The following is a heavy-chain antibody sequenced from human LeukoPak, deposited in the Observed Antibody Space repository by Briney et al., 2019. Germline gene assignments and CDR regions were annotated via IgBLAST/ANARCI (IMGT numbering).Heavy chain of an antibody. Sequence: ASVKVSCKASGYTFTSYDINWVRQATGQGLEWMGWMNPNSGNTGYAQKFQGRVTITRNTSISTAYMELSSLRAEDTAVYYCARDYSKRDGPDNWFDPWGQGTLVTVSS. CDR1: GYTFTSYD. D-gene: IGHD2-21*01. J-gene: IGHJ5*02. V-gene: IGHV1-8*03. CDR2: MNPNSGNT. CDR3: ARDYSKRDGPDNWFDP.